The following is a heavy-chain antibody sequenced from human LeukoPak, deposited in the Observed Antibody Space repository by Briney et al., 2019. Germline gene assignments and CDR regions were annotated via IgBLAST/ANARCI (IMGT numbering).Heavy chain of an antibody. CDR3: AKGDKQLVFNRRKGGFDP. Sequence: PGGSLRLSCAASGFTFSVSAIQWVRQASGKGLEWVGRITSKNNNYATAYSASVKGRLTISRDNSKNTLYLQMNSLRTEDTAVYYCAKGDKQLVFNRRKGGFDPWGQGTLVTVSS. D-gene: IGHD6-13*01. CDR1: GFTFSVSA. V-gene: IGHV3-73*01. J-gene: IGHJ5*02. CDR2: ITSKNNNYAT.